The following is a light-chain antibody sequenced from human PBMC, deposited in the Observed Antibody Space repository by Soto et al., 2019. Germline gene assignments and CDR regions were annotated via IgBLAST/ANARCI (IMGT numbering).Light chain of an antibody. CDR2: AAS. CDR1: QTVTVNS. J-gene: IGKJ3*01. CDR3: QQHGDSPFT. Sequence: EIVLTQSPGTLSLSPGEGATLSCRASQTVTVNSFAWSQQTPGQTPRLLIYAASTRATGIPDRFKGRGYGTDFVLPISRMEPEDFAKYYCQQHGDSPFTFGPGTKVDI. V-gene: IGKV3-20*01.